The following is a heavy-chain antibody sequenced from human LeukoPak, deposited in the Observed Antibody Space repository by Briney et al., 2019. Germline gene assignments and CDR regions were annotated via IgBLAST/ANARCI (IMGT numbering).Heavy chain of an antibody. J-gene: IGHJ6*03. CDR2: MFHSGST. V-gene: IGHV4-38-2*02. D-gene: IGHD6-13*01. Sequence: KPSETLSLTCSVSGYSISSGFYWGWIRQPPGKGLEWIGSMFHSGSTYYNPSLKSRVTISVDTSKNQFSLKLSSVTAADTAVYYCARVLSPTGRQLDPYYYYMDVWGKGTTVTVSS. CDR3: ARVLSPTGRQLDPYYYYMDV. CDR1: GYSISSGFY.